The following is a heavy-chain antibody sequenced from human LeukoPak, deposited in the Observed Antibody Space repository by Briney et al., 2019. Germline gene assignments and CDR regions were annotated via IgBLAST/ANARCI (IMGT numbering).Heavy chain of an antibody. CDR3: ARGDIVVVPAAIRERWFDP. D-gene: IGHD2-2*02. J-gene: IGHJ5*02. Sequence: SETLFLTCAIYGGSFSGYYWSWIRQPPGKGLEWIGEISHSGSTNYNPSLKSRVTISVDTSKNQFSLKLSSVTAADTAVYYCARGDIVVVPAAIRERWFDPWGQGTLVTVSS. V-gene: IGHV4-34*01. CDR1: GGSFSGYY. CDR2: ISHSGST.